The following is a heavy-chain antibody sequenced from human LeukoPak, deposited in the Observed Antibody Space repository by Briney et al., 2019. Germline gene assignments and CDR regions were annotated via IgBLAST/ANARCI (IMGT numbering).Heavy chain of an antibody. CDR1: GGSISSYY. J-gene: IGHJ4*02. V-gene: IGHV4-59*01. D-gene: IGHD3-10*01. Sequence: SETLSLTCTVSGGSISSYYWSWIRQPPGKGLEWIGYIYYSGSTNYNPSLKRRATISVDTSKNQFSLKLSSVTAADTAVYYCARGDGSGSYSPLDWGQGTLVTVSS. CDR2: IYYSGST. CDR3: ARGDGSGSYSPLD.